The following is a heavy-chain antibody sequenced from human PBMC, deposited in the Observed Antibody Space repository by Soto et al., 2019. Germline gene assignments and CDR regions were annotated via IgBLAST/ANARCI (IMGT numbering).Heavy chain of an antibody. V-gene: IGHV1-18*01. CDR2: ISIEKGDT. CDR3: ARCYCSVGSCFTCWQFDL. CDR1: GYSFDTFG. D-gene: IGHD2-15*01. Sequence: QVRVVQSGAEVKKPGASVKVACKASGYSFDTFGMSWVRQAPGQGLEWMGWISIEKGDTNSAQKFKDRVTMTTDTSTSTSYMELRSHTSDYTTVFYYARCYCSVGSCFTCWQFDLWGRGTLVTVSS. J-gene: IGHJ2*01.